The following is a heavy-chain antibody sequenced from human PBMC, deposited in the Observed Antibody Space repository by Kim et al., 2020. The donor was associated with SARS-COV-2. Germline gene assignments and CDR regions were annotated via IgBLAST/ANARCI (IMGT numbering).Heavy chain of an antibody. V-gene: IGHV4-4*07. D-gene: IGHD3-9*01. CDR1: GGSINSYF. CDR3: ARGGDSMTS. Sequence: SETLSLSCTVSGGSINSYFWNWIRQPAGQGLDWIGRIDSSGRTDYNPSLKSRVTMSVDTSKNQFSMRLTAVTAADTAVYYCARGGDSMTSWGQGTLVTVS. CDR2: IDSSGRT. J-gene: IGHJ5*02.